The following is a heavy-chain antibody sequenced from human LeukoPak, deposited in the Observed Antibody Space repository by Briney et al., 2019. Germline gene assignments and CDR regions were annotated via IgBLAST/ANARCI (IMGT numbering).Heavy chain of an antibody. Sequence: ASVKVSCKASGYIFTGYYMHWVRQAPGQGLEWMGWINPNSGGTNYAQKFQGRVTMTRDTSISTAYMELSRLRSDDTAVYYCARAIAAAYYYFDYWGQGTLVTVSS. CDR2: INPNSGGT. V-gene: IGHV1-2*02. CDR1: GYIFTGYY. CDR3: ARAIAAAYYYFDY. D-gene: IGHD6-13*01. J-gene: IGHJ4*02.